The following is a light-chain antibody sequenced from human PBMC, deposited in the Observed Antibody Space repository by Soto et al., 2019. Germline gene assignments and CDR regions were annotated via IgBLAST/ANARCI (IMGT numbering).Light chain of an antibody. CDR3: RSYTSSSFYV. J-gene: IGLJ1*01. V-gene: IGLV2-14*01. CDR1: SSDVGGYNY. CDR2: DVS. Sequence: QSALTQPASVSGSPGQSITISCTGTSSDVGGYNYVSWYQQQPGKAPKLMIYDVSNRPSGVSNRFSGSKSGDTASLPISGLQAEDEADYYCRSYTSSSFYVFGTGTKLTVL.